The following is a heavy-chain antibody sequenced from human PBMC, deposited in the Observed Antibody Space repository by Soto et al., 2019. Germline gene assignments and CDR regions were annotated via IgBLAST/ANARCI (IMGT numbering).Heavy chain of an antibody. D-gene: IGHD2-21*02. J-gene: IGHJ2*01. Sequence: PGGSLRLSCAASGFTFSSYWMHWVRQAPGKGLVWVSRINSDGSSTYYTDSVKGRFTISRDNSKNTLFLQMNSLRAEDTAVYYCARDYYGGNSRYFDLWGRGTLVTVSS. CDR1: GFTFSSYW. CDR3: ARDYYGGNSRYFDL. V-gene: IGHV3-74*01. CDR2: INSDGSST.